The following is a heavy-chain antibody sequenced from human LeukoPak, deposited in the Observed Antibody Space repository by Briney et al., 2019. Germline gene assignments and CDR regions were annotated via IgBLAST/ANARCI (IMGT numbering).Heavy chain of an antibody. J-gene: IGHJ3*02. D-gene: IGHD2-21*01. Sequence: SQSLSLTCTVSGGSISSGDYYWSWIRQPPGKGLEWIGYIYYSGSTYYNPSLKSRVTISVDTSKNQFSLKLSSVTAADTAVYYCARSGYCGGDCRNNAFDIWGQGTMVTVSS. CDR2: IYYSGST. CDR1: GGSISSGDYY. CDR3: ARSGYCGGDCRNNAFDI. V-gene: IGHV4-30-4*08.